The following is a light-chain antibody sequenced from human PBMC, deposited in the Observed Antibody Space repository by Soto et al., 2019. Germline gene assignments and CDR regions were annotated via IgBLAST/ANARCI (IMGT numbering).Light chain of an antibody. Sequence: EIVMTQSPATLSVSAGERSTLSCRASQSVSDRVVWYQQKSGQAPSLLIYAASTRAAGVPARFSGSGSGTEFTLTISSLQSEDFAVYFCQQDADWPKTFGQGTKVDTK. CDR2: AAS. CDR1: QSVSDR. CDR3: QQDADWPKT. J-gene: IGKJ1*01. V-gene: IGKV3-15*01.